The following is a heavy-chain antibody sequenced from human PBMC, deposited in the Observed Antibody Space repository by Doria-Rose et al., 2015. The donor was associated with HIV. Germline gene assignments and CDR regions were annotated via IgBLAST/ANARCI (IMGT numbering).Heavy chain of an antibody. Sequence: SGPVLVKPTETLTLTCTVSGVSLSSPGMGVSWIRQPPGKALEWLANIFSDDERAYNTSLKSRLTISRGTSKSQVVLNMTDMDPVDTATYYCARIKSSRWYHKYYFDFWGQGTLVIVSA. CDR2: IFSDDER. CDR3: ARIKSSRWYHKYYFDF. CDR1: GVSLSSPGMG. D-gene: IGHD6-13*01. J-gene: IGHJ4*02. V-gene: IGHV2-26*01.